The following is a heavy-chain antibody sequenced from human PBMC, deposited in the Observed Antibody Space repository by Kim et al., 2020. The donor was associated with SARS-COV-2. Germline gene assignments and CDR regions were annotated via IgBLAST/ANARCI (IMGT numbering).Heavy chain of an antibody. Sequence: ASVKVSCKASGYTFTSYAMNWVRQAPGQGLEWMGWINTNTGNPTYAQGFTGRFVFSLDTSVSTAYLQISSLKAEDTAVYYCARCEDTLVVPAAMCLDYWGQGTLVTVSS. D-gene: IGHD2-2*01. CDR3: ARCEDTLVVPAAMCLDY. CDR2: INTNTGNP. J-gene: IGHJ4*02. V-gene: IGHV7-4-1*02. CDR1: GYTFTSYA.